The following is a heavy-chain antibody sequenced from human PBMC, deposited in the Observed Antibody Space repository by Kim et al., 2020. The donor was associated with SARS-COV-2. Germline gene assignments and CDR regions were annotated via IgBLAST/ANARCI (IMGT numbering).Heavy chain of an antibody. Sequence: QKYQGRVTITRDTSASTAYMELSSLRSEDTAVYYCARSVYSSSWYDAFDIWGQGTMVTVSS. CDR3: ARSVYSSSWYDAFDI. V-gene: IGHV1-3*01. J-gene: IGHJ3*02. D-gene: IGHD6-13*01.